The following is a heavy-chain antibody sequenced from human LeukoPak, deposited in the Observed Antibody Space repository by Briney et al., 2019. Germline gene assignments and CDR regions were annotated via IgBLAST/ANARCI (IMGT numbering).Heavy chain of an antibody. J-gene: IGHJ5*02. Sequence: SEALSLTCTVSGGSISSSSHYWGWIRQPPGRGLEWIGSIYYSGSTYYNPSLKSRVTISVDTSKNQFSLKLSSVSAADTAVYHCARHIVVVSTPADWFDPWGQGTLVTVSS. D-gene: IGHD2-21*01. CDR1: GGSISSSSHY. CDR3: ARHIVVVSTPADWFDP. CDR2: IYYSGST. V-gene: IGHV4-39*01.